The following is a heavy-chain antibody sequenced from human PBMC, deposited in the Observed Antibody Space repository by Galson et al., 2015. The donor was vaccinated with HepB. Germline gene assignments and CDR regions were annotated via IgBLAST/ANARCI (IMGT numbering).Heavy chain of an antibody. CDR2: IVVGSGNT. CDR3: AADRGSGYYFGY. J-gene: IGHJ4*02. CDR1: GFTFTSSA. D-gene: IGHD3-22*01. V-gene: IGHV1-58*01. Sequence: SVKVSCKASGFTFTSSAVQWVRQARGQRLEWLGWIVVGSGNTNYAQKFQERVTITRDMSTSTAYMELSSLRSEDTAVYYCAADRGSGYYFGYWGQGTLVTVSS.